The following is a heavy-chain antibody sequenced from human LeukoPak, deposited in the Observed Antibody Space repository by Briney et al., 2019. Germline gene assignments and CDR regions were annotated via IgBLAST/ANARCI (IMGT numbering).Heavy chain of an antibody. Sequence: PSETLSLTCTVSGGSISSSYYYWGWIRQPPGKGLEWIGSIYYSGSTYYNPSLKSRVTISVDTSKNQFSLKLSSVTAADTAVYYCARGRPGGSRGRWFDPWGQGTLVTVSS. J-gene: IGHJ5*02. D-gene: IGHD3-16*01. CDR1: GGSISSSYYY. CDR3: ARGRPGGSRGRWFDP. V-gene: IGHV4-39*01. CDR2: IYYSGST.